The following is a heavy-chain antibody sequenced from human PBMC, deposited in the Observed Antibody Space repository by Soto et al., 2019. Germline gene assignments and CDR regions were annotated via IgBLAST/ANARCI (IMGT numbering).Heavy chain of an antibody. CDR3: ARDPNSGVWINAFDV. CDR2: TYYRSKWFN. D-gene: IGHD6-19*01. J-gene: IGHJ3*01. V-gene: IGHV6-1*01. Sequence: QVELEQSGPGLVKPSQTLSLTCAISGDSVSGNSAAWNWIRQSPSRGLEWLGRTYYRSKWFNDYAVSMRGRMTINPDTSKNHFSLQLNSVTPEDTAIYYCARDPNSGVWINAFDVWGQGTMVTVS. CDR1: GDSVSGNSAA.